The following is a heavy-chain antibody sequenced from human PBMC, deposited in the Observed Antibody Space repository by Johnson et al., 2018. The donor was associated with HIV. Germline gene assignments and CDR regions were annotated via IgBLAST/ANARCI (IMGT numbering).Heavy chain of an antibody. Sequence: QVLLVESGGGVVQPGRSLRLSCAASGFTFSSYGMHWVRQAPGKGLEWVAVISYDGSSKYYADSVKGRFTVSRDKSKNTLYLQMKSLRPEDTAVYYCARGKGAAVGLDAFDIWGQGTMVTVSS. V-gene: IGHV3-30*03. CDR1: GFTFSSYG. D-gene: IGHD6-13*01. CDR2: ISYDGSSK. J-gene: IGHJ3*02. CDR3: ARGKGAAVGLDAFDI.